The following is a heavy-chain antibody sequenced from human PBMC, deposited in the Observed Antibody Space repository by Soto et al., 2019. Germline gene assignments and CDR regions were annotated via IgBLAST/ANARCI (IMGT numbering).Heavy chain of an antibody. CDR2: ISAYNGNT. V-gene: IGHV1-18*01. CDR3: ARTGGDYGRTIIVVGVFDI. CDR1: GYTFTSYG. J-gene: IGHJ3*02. D-gene: IGHD3-22*01. Sequence: GASVTVSCKASGYTFTSYGISWVRQAPGQGLEWMGWISAYNGNTNYAQKLQGRVTMTTDTSTSTAYMELRSLRSDDTAVCYCARTGGDYGRTIIVVGVFDIGAQGKMVPVPS.